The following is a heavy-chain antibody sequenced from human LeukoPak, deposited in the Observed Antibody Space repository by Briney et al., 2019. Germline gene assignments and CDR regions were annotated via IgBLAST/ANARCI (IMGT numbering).Heavy chain of an antibody. D-gene: IGHD6-25*01. J-gene: IGHJ6*03. V-gene: IGHV4-4*07. Sequence: PSETLSLTCTVSGGSISSYYWSWIRQPAGKGLEWIGRIYTSGSTNYNPSLKSRVTMSVDTSKNQFSLKLSSVTAADTAVYYCARGASGGVRRAATRDYYYYMDVWGKGTTVTVSS. CDR2: IYTSGST. CDR3: ARGASGGVRRAATRDYYYYMDV. CDR1: GGSISSYY.